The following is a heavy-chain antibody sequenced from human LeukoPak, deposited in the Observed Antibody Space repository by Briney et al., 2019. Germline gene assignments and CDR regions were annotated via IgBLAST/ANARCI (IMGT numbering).Heavy chain of an antibody. CDR3: TRVNLRGSRYNWFDP. CDR2: IIPVIDSA. J-gene: IGHJ5*02. CDR1: GGTFRSHI. D-gene: IGHD1-26*01. Sequence: SVKVSCKTSGGTFRSHIFSWVRQAPGQGLEWVGRIIPVIDSAKYAQKFQDRITITADTSTGTAYLHLTSLTSEDTAIYYCTRVNLRGSRYNWFDPWGQGTLVTVSS. V-gene: IGHV1-69*08.